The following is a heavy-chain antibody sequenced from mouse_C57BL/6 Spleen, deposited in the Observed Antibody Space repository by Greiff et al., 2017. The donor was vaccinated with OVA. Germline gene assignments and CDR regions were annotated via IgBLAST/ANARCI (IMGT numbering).Heavy chain of an antibody. CDR1: GYSITSGYY. CDR2: ISYDGSN. Sequence: VQLKESGPGLVKPSQSLSLTCSVTGYSITSGYYWNWIRQFPGNKLEWMGYISYDGSNNYNPSLKNRISITRDTSKNQFFLKLNSVTTEDTATYYCARGGGYYPLAYWGQGTLVTVSA. CDR3: ARGGGYYPLAY. V-gene: IGHV3-6*01. J-gene: IGHJ3*01. D-gene: IGHD2-1*01.